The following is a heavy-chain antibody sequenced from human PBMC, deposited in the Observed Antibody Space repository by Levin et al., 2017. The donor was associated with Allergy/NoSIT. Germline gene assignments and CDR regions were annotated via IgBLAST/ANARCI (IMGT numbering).Heavy chain of an antibody. J-gene: IGHJ4*02. CDR3: AVNTIEYGYCSGGSCYGY. V-gene: IGHV1-69*06. Sequence: SGKGDGKAAGGTFSSYAISWVRQAPGQGREGRGGIIPIFGTANYAPPFPCRVTITADKSTSTAYMELSSLRSEDTAVYYCAVNTIEYGYCSGGSCYGYWGQGTLVTVSS. CDR1: GGTFSSYA. D-gene: IGHD2-15*01. CDR2: IIPIFGTA.